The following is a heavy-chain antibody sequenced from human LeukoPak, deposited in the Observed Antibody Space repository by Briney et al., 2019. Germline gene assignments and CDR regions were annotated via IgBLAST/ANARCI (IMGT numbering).Heavy chain of an antibody. CDR3: ASPRAERSTWYAVDY. D-gene: IGHD6-13*01. Sequence: SETLSLTCAVSGGSISRSNWWSWVRPSPGKGLEWIGEIYDNGSTNYNPSLKSRVTISVDKSKNQFSLKLSSVTAADTAVYYCASPRAERSTWYAVDYWGQGTLVTVSA. CDR1: GGSISRSNW. J-gene: IGHJ4*02. V-gene: IGHV4-4*02. CDR2: IYDNGST.